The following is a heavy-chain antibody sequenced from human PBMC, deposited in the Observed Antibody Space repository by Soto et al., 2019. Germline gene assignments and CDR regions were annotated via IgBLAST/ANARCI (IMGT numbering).Heavy chain of an antibody. CDR2: IYYSGST. V-gene: IGHV4-59*01. J-gene: IGHJ4*02. D-gene: IGHD3-10*01. CDR3: ASRKSYHYFDY. CDR1: GGSLSSYY. Sequence: SETLSLTCTVSGGSLSSYYWSWIRQPPGKGLEWIGYIYYSGSTNYNPSLKSRVTISVDTSKNQFSLKLSSVTAADTAVYYCASRKSYHYFDYWGQGTLVTVSS.